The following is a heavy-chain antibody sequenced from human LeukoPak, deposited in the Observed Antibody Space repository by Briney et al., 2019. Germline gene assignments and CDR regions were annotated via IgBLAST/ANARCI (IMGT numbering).Heavy chain of an antibody. Sequence: PSETLSLTCTVSGGSISSYYWSWIRQPPGKGLEWIGYIYYSGSTNYNPSLKSRVTISVDTSKNQFSLKLSSVTAADTAVYYCARHMTTVLTDAFDIWGQGTMVTVSS. CDR2: IYYSGST. D-gene: IGHD4-23*01. CDR1: GGSISSYY. V-gene: IGHV4-59*08. J-gene: IGHJ3*02. CDR3: ARHMTTVLTDAFDI.